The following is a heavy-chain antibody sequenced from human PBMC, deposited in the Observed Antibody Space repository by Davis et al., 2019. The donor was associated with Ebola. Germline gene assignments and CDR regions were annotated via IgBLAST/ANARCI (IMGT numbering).Heavy chain of an antibody. V-gene: IGHV4-59*01. D-gene: IGHD3-10*01. Sequence: SETLSLTCTVSGGSISSYYWSWIRQPPGKGLEWIGYIYYSGSTNYNPSLKSRVTISVDTSKNQFSLKLSSVTAADTAVYYCARLRRKDYGLDYWGQGTLVTVSS. CDR1: GGSISSYY. CDR3: ARLRRKDYGLDY. J-gene: IGHJ4*02. CDR2: IYYSGST.